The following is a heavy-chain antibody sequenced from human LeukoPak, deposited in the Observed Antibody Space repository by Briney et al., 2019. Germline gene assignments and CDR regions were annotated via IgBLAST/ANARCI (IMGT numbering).Heavy chain of an antibody. Sequence: SETLSLTCTVSNYSISGGFYWGWIRQPPGRGLEWIESVYHTGSTYSNPSLKSRVTTSVDTSKNQFSLKLSSVTAADTAVYYCARLYYGSGWPYYYYYMDVWGKGTTVTVSS. CDR1: NYSISGGFY. D-gene: IGHD3-10*01. V-gene: IGHV4-38-2*02. J-gene: IGHJ6*03. CDR2: VYHTGST. CDR3: ARLYYGSGWPYYYYYMDV.